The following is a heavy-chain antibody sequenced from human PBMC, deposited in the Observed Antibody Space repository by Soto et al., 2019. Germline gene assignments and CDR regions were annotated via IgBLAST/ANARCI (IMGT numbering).Heavy chain of an antibody. Sequence: GGSLRLFCAASGFTFDHHAMHWVRQAPGKGLEWVSGISYNSGSIGYAASVKGRFTISRDNAKNSLYLQMNSLRVEDTALYYCAKTRVDFWSRDFAPDFDFWGHGTQDTSP. CDR3: AKTRVDFWSRDFAPDFDF. D-gene: IGHD3-3*01. CDR1: GFTFDHHA. V-gene: IGHV3-9*01. J-gene: IGHJ4*01. CDR2: ISYNSGSI.